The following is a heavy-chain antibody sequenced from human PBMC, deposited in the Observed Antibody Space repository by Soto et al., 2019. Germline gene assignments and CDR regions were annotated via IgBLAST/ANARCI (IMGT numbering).Heavy chain of an antibody. D-gene: IGHD6-25*01. Sequence: QVHLVQSGAEVKKPGASVKVSCKTSGYTFTAFAVHWVRQASGQRLEWMGWINVGNGDTKSSQNLQGRVTITRDTSASTVYMELSSLRSEDTAVYYCVRVGGSGWTLDFCCQGTLVTVSS. CDR3: VRVGGSGWTLDF. V-gene: IGHV1-3*01. CDR1: GYTFTAFA. J-gene: IGHJ4*02. CDR2: INVGNGDT.